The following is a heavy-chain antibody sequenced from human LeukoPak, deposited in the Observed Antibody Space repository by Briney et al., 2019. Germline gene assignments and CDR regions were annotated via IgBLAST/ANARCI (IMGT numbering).Heavy chain of an antibody. V-gene: IGHV5-51*01. CDR1: GYGFTNSW. CDR2: IYSTDSDT. CDR3: ASGGWSGFGY. J-gene: IGHJ4*02. Sequence: GESLKISCKGSGYGFTNSWIGWVRQMPGKGLEWMGIIYSTDSDTRYSPSLQGQVTISADKSISTAYLQWSSLKTSDTAMYYCASGGWSGFGYWGQGTLVTVSS. D-gene: IGHD2-15*01.